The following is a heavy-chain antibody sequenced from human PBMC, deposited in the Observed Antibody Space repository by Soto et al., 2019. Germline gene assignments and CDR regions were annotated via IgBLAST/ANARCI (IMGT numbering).Heavy chain of an antibody. V-gene: IGHV3-13*01. CDR3: ARALASGTYYYYGMDV. CDR2: IGTAGDT. CDR1: GFTFSSYD. Sequence: GGSLRLSCAASGFTFSSYDMHWVRQATGKGLEWVSAIGTAGDTYYPGSVKGRFTISRENAKNSLYLQMNSLRAGDTAVYYCARALASGTYYYYGMDVWGQGTTVTVSS. J-gene: IGHJ6*02. D-gene: IGHD1-26*01.